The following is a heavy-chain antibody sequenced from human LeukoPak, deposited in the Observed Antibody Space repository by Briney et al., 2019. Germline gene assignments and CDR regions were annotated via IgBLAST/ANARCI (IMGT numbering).Heavy chain of an antibody. J-gene: IGHJ4*02. V-gene: IGHV3-23*01. D-gene: IGHD3-22*01. CDR1: GFAFSSYA. Sequence: PGGSLRLSCTGSGFAFSSYAMRWVRQAPGKGLEWVSTISEVAINTYYADSVKGRITISRDNSKNTLYLQMSSLRAEDTAVYYCALRSGYNHFEYWGQGTLVTVSS. CDR3: ALRSGYNHFEY. CDR2: ISEVAINT.